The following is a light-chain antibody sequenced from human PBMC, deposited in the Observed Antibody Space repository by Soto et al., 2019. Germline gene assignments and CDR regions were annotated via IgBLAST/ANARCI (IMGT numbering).Light chain of an antibody. J-gene: IGKJ1*01. CDR1: QSITNW. CDR3: QQYNNYSPT. Sequence: DTQMTQSPSTLSAHVGDRVTITCRASQSITNWVAWYQQKPGKAPKLLIYDASNLESGVPSRFSGGGSGTDFTLTVSSLQPDDFATYYCQQYNNYSPTFGQGTKVAIK. CDR2: DAS. V-gene: IGKV1-5*01.